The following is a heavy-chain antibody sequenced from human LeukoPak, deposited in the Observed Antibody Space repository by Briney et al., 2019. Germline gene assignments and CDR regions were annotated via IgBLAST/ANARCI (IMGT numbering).Heavy chain of an antibody. CDR3: AREDYYDSSGYFGWFDP. J-gene: IGHJ5*02. D-gene: IGHD3-22*01. Sequence: SETLSLTCTVSGGSINSYYWSWIRQPAGKGLEWIGRIYTSGSTNYNPSLKSRVTMSVDTSKNQFSLKLSSVTAADTAVYYCAREDYYDSSGYFGWFDPWGQGTLVTVSS. V-gene: IGHV4-4*07. CDR1: GGSINSYY. CDR2: IYTSGST.